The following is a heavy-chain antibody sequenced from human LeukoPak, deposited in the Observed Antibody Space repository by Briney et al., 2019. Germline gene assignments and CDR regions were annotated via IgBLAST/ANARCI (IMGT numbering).Heavy chain of an antibody. J-gene: IGHJ4*02. Sequence: GGSLRLSCAAAGFTFSSYAMSWVRQAPGKGLEWVSAISGSGGSTYYADSVKGRFTISRDNSRNTLYLQMNSLRAEDTAVYYCAKASTMIVVVIYFDYWGQGTLVTVSS. CDR3: AKASTMIVVVIYFDY. CDR2: ISGSGGST. D-gene: IGHD3-22*01. V-gene: IGHV3-23*01. CDR1: GFTFSSYA.